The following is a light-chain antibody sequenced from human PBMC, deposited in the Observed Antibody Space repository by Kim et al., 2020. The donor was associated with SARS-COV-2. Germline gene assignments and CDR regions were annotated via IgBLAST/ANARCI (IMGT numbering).Light chain of an antibody. CDR2: AYT. V-gene: IGLV1-40*01. Sequence: QPVLTQPPTVSGAPGERVTISWSGTNSNTGAGYDVPWYQQLPGKAPRLIIFAYTYRPSGFPARFSGFKSGSSASLPITGLQAEDEADYYCQSYAGNLRRWVFGGGTQVTVL. CDR3: QSYAGNLRRWV. CDR1: NSNTGAGYD. J-gene: IGLJ7*01.